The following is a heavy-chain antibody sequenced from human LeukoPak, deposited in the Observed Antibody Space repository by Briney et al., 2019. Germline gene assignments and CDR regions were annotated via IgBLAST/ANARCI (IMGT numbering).Heavy chain of an antibody. CDR1: GGSISSYY. J-gene: IGHJ4*02. CDR2: IYYSGST. Sequence: SETLSLTCTVSGGSISSYYWSWIRQPPGKGLEWIGYIYYSGSTNYNPSLKSRVTISVDTSKNQFSLKLSSVTAEDTAVYYCASSGGSIYSGSYYQLDYWGQGTLVTVSS. D-gene: IGHD1-26*01. V-gene: IGHV4-59*01. CDR3: ASSGGSIYSGSYYQLDY.